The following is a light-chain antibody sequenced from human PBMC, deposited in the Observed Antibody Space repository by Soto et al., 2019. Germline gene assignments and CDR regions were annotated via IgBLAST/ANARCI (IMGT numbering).Light chain of an antibody. V-gene: IGLV1-44*01. CDR2: SNN. CDR1: SSNIGSHT. CDR3: AAWDDSLKGQVV. J-gene: IGLJ2*01. Sequence: QSVLTQPPSASGTPGQRVTISCSGSSSNIGSHTVNWYQQLPGTAPKLLIYSNNQRPSGVPDRFSGSKSGTSASLAISGLQSEDEADFYCAAWDDSLKGQVVFGGGTKLTVL.